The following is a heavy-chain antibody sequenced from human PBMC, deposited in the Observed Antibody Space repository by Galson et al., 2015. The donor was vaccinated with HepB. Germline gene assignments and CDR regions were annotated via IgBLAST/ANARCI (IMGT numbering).Heavy chain of an antibody. CDR1: GHSFNNHW. Sequence: QSGAEVKKPGETLKISCKGSGHSFNNHWIGWVRQMPGKALEWMGLIYPGDSDTRYRPSFQGQVTISADKSTATAYLQWGNLKASDTAMYYCARQAAAGDGGSYYGRDAFDIWGQGTMVTVSS. J-gene: IGHJ3*02. D-gene: IGHD3-10*01. CDR2: IYPGDSDT. CDR3: ARQAAAGDGGSYYGRDAFDI. V-gene: IGHV5-51*01.